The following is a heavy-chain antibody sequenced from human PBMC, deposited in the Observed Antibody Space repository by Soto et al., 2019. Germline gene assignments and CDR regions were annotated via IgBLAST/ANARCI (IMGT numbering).Heavy chain of an antibody. CDR3: ARHPPGYCSGGSCYSPYYFDY. D-gene: IGHD2-15*01. V-gene: IGHV4-59*08. J-gene: IGHJ4*02. CDR1: GCSISSYY. Sequence: SETLSLTCTVPGCSISSYYWSWIRQPAGRGLEWIGYIYYSGSTNYNPSLKSRVTISVDTSKNQFSLKLSSVTAADTAVYYCARHPPGYCSGGSCYSPYYFDYWGQGTLVTVS. CDR2: IYYSGST.